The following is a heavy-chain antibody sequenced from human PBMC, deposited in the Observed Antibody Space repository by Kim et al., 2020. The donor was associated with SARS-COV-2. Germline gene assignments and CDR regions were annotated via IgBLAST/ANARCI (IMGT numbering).Heavy chain of an antibody. CDR3: ASGHSWGYDILTGYYNLWWSFDY. Sequence: GESLKISCKGSGYSFTSYWIGWVRQMPGKGLEWMGIIYPGDSDTRYSPSFQGQVTISADKSISTAYLQWSSLKASDTAMSYCASGHSWGYDILTGYYNLWWSFDYWGQGTLVTVSS. CDR1: GYSFTSYW. J-gene: IGHJ4*02. CDR2: IYPGDSDT. D-gene: IGHD3-9*01. V-gene: IGHV5-51*01.